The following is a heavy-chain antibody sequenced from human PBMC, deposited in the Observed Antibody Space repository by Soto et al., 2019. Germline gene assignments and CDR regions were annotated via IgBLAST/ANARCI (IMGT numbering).Heavy chain of an antibody. V-gene: IGHV4-39*01. Sequence: SETLSLTCTVSGGSISSSSYYWGWIRQPPGQGLEWLGTIYSLGNTYYNPSLKSRVTISVDKSKSQLFLKLSSVTAPDTAVYYCARALTLLLDYYDSSASYYGMDVWGQGNTVTVSS. CDR2: IYSLGNT. CDR3: ARALTLLLDYYDSSASYYGMDV. CDR1: GGSISSSSYY. J-gene: IGHJ6*02. D-gene: IGHD3-22*01.